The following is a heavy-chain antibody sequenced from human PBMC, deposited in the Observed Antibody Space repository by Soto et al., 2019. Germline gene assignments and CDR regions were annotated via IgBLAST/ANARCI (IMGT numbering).Heavy chain of an antibody. V-gene: IGHV3-7*01. CDR2: IKQDGSEK. D-gene: IGHD6-13*01. Sequence: GGSLRLSCAASGFTFSSYWMSWVRQAPGKGLEWVANIKQDGSEKYYVDSVKGRFTISRDNAKNSLYLQTNSLRAEDTAVYYCARDGIAAAGNYYYYMDVWGKGTAVTVSS. CDR3: ARDGIAAAGNYYYYMDV. J-gene: IGHJ6*03. CDR1: GFTFSSYW.